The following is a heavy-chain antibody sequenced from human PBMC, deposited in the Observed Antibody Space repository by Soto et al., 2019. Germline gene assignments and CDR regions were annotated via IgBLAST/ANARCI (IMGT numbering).Heavy chain of an antibody. V-gene: IGHV1-69*12. CDR1: GGTFSSYA. CDR3: ARARVTRGHDYYSYGMDA. Sequence: QVQLVQSGAEVKKPGSSVKVSCKASGGTFSSYAMSWVRQAPGQGLEWMGGIIPMFGTANYAQKFQGRVTITADXXTXTXXMELSSLRSEDTAVYYCARARVTRGHDYYSYGMDAWGQGTTITVSS. CDR2: IIPMFGTA. J-gene: IGHJ6*02.